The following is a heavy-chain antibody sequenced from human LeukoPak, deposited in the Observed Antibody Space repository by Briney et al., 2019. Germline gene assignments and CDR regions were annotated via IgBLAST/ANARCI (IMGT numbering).Heavy chain of an antibody. D-gene: IGHD2/OR15-2a*01. V-gene: IGHV3-21*01. CDR1: GFTFRTYW. CDR2: ISSSSSYI. Sequence: GGSLRLSCAASGFTFRTYWMHWVRQAPGKGLEWVSSISSSSSYIYYADSVKGRFTISRDNPKNSLYLQMNSLRAEDTAVYYCPRDWNISPSDWGQGTLVTVSS. J-gene: IGHJ4*02. CDR3: PRDWNISPSD.